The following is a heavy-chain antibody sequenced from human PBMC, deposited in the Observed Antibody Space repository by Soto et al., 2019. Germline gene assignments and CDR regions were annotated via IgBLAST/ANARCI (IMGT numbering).Heavy chain of an antibody. CDR2: INPNSGGT. V-gene: IGHV1-2*04. J-gene: IGHJ4*02. CDR1: GYTFTGYY. D-gene: IGHD3-22*01. Sequence: GVSVKVSCKASGYTFTGYYMHWVRQAPGQGLEWMGWINPNSGGTNYAQKFQGWVTMTRDTSISTAYMELSRLRSDDTAVYYCARGQFDDSSGGFDYWGQGTLVTVSS. CDR3: ARGQFDDSSGGFDY.